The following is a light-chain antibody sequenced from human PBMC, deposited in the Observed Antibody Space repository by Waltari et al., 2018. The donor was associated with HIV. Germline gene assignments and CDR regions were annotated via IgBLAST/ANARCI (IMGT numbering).Light chain of an antibody. V-gene: IGLV3-1*01. J-gene: IGLJ3*02. CDR2: QDT. CDR3: QVWDNRV. CDR1: KLGDKY. Sequence: SYEVTQPPSVSVSPGQTASTTCSGDKLGDKYVSWYQHKPGQSPVLVMYQDTKRPPGIPERFSGSNSGNTAALTISGTQAVDEADYYCQVWDNRVFGGGTKLTVL.